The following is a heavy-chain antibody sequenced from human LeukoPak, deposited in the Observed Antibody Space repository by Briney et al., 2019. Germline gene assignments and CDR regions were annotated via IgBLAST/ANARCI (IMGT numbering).Heavy chain of an antibody. CDR2: ISYDGSNK. J-gene: IGHJ6*02. CDR1: GFTFSSYG. Sequence: GGSLRLSCAASGFTFSSYGMHWVRQAPGKGLEWVAVISYDGSNKYYADSVKGRFTISRDNSKNTLYLQMNSLRAEDTAVYYCAKIAAAGHYYYYGMDVWGQGTTVTVSS. CDR3: AKIAAAGHYYYYGMDV. V-gene: IGHV3-30*18. D-gene: IGHD6-13*01.